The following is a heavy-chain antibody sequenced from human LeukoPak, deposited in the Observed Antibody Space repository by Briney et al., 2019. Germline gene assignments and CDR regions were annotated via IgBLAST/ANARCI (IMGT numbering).Heavy chain of an antibody. Sequence: SETLSLTCTVSGGSISSHYWSWIRQPPGKGLEWIGYIYYSGSTNYNPSLKSRVTISVDTSKNQFSLKLSSVTAADTAVYYCASLDSQWLGEFDYWGQGTLVTVSS. V-gene: IGHV4-59*11. CDR1: GGSISSHY. CDR3: ASLDSQWLGEFDY. CDR2: IYYSGST. J-gene: IGHJ4*02. D-gene: IGHD6-19*01.